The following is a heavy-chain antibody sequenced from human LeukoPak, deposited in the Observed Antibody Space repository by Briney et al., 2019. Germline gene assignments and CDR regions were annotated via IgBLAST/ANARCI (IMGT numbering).Heavy chain of an antibody. Sequence: SETLSLTCTVSGGSISSGGYYWSWTRQHPGKGLEWIGYIYYSGSTYYNPSLKSRVTISVDTSKNQFSLKLSSVTAADTAVYYCASPFWSGYSYGMDVWGQGTTVTVSS. V-gene: IGHV4-31*03. CDR3: ASPFWSGYSYGMDV. CDR2: IYYSGST. CDR1: GGSISSGGYY. D-gene: IGHD3-3*01. J-gene: IGHJ6*02.